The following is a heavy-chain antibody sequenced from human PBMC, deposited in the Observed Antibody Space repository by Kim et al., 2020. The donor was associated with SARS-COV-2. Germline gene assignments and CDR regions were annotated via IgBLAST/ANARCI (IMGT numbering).Heavy chain of an antibody. CDR1: GFTFSSYS. CDR2: IKQDGSEK. Sequence: GGSLRLSCAASGFTFSSYSMSWVRQAPGKGLEWVANIKQDGSEKYYVDSVKGRFTISRDNAKNSLYLQMNSLRAEDTAVYYCAREDDTFGYGGGYWGQGTLVTVSS. D-gene: IGHD3-22*01. V-gene: IGHV3-7*05. CDR3: AREDDTFGYGGGY. J-gene: IGHJ4*02.